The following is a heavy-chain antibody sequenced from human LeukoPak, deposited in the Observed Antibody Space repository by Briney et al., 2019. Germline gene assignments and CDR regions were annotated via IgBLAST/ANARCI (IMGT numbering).Heavy chain of an antibody. J-gene: IGHJ5*02. D-gene: IGHD3-10*01. Sequence: SETLSLTCTVSGGSISSSSYYWGWIRQPPGKGLEWIGSIYYSGSTYYNPSLKSRVTISVDTSKNQFSLKLSSVTAADTAVYYCARDLILLWFGEPHGGLPSWFDPWGQGTLVTVSS. V-gene: IGHV4-39*07. CDR2: IYYSGST. CDR3: ARDLILLWFGEPHGGLPSWFDP. CDR1: GGSISSSSYY.